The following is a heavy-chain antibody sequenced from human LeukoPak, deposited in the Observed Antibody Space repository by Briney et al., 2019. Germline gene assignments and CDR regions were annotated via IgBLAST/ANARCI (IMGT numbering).Heavy chain of an antibody. CDR3: AKIYIVGTSD. V-gene: IGHV3-23*01. CDR2: ISGSGGST. D-gene: IGHD2-15*01. CDR1: GFTFSGYW. J-gene: IGHJ4*02. Sequence: GGSLRLSCAASGFTFSGYWMSWVRQAPGRGLEWVSAISGSGGSTYYADSVKGRFTISRDNSKNTLYLQMNSLRAEDTAVYYCAKIYIVGTSDWGQGTLVTVSS.